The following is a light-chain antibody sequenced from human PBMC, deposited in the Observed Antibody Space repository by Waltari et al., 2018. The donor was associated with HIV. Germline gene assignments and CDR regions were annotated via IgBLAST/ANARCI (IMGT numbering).Light chain of an antibody. V-gene: IGKV1-9*01. Sequence: DIQLTQSPSFLSASIGARASITCRASQDSSSYLAWYQQKPGKAPKVLIYAVSTLQSGVPSRFSGSGSGTEFTLTITSLQAEDFATYYCQQLNSYPVTFGQGTKVEIK. CDR2: AVS. CDR1: QDSSSY. CDR3: QQLNSYPVT. J-gene: IGKJ1*01.